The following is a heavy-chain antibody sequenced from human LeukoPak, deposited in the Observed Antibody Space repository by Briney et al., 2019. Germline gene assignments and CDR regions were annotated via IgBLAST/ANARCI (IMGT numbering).Heavy chain of an antibody. Sequence: PGGSLRLSCAAPGFTFSSYEMNWVRQAPGKGLEWVSYISSSGSTIYYADSVKGRFTISRDNAKNSLYLQMNSLRAEDTAVYYCARDLGSSSWYDHFYYYYYMDVWGKGTTVTVSS. D-gene: IGHD6-13*01. CDR2: ISSSGSTI. V-gene: IGHV3-48*03. CDR3: ARDLGSSSWYDHFYYYYYMDV. CDR1: GFTFSSYE. J-gene: IGHJ6*03.